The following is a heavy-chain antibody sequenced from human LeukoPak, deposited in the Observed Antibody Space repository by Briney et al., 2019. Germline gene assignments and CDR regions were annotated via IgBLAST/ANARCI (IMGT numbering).Heavy chain of an antibody. Sequence: GRSLRLSCVASGFIFNKAWMTWVRQAPGKGLEWVGRIKSKADGGTTDYGAPVRGRFNISRDDSKNTLYLQMNSLKSEDTAVYYCNTPALVDWATGGSWGQGTLVTVSS. V-gene: IGHV3-15*01. CDR1: GFIFNKAW. CDR3: NTPALVDWATGGS. CDR2: IKSKADGGTT. D-gene: IGHD2-21*01. J-gene: IGHJ5*02.